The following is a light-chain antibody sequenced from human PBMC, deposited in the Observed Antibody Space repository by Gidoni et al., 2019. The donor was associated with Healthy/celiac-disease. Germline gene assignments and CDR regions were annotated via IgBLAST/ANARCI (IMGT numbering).Light chain of an antibody. Sequence: EIVLTQSPGTLSLSPGERATLSCRASQSVSSSYLAWYQQKPGQAPRLLIYGASSRATGIPDRFSGSGSGTDFTLTIRRLEPEDFAVYYCQQYGRTFGQGTKLEIK. CDR2: GAS. V-gene: IGKV3-20*01. CDR1: QSVSSSY. J-gene: IGKJ2*01. CDR3: QQYGRT.